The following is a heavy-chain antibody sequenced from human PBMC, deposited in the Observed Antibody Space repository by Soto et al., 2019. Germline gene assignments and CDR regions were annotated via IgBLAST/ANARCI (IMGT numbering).Heavy chain of an antibody. CDR2: IIPLFGTT. CDR3: AAELGFGKLSVV. J-gene: IGHJ6*02. CDR1: GDTFKNCV. Sequence: QVQVVQSGVEVRRPGSSVKVSCKASGDTFKNCVISWVRQAPGQGLEWMGGIIPLFGTTDFAQRFQGRLTITPDESTTTAYMDLSRLRSEDTAKYYGAAELGFGKLSVVWGQGTTVIVSS. D-gene: IGHD3-10*01. V-gene: IGHV1-69*01.